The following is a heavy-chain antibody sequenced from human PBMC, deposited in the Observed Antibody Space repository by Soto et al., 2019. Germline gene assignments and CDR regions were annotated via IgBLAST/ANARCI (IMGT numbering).Heavy chain of an antibody. D-gene: IGHD6-6*01. Sequence: GGSLRLSCAASGFTFSSYAMSWVRQAPGKGLEWVSAISGSGGSTYYADSVKGRFTISRDNSKNTLYLQMNSLRAEDTAVYYCAKDRVRRPLSSIAARMMNWFDPWGQGTLVTVSS. V-gene: IGHV3-23*01. J-gene: IGHJ5*02. CDR2: ISGSGGST. CDR1: GFTFSSYA. CDR3: AKDRVRRPLSSIAARMMNWFDP.